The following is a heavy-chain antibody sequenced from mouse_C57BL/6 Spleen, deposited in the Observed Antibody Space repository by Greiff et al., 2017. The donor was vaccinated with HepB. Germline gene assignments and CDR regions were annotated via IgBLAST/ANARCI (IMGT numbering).Heavy chain of an antibody. CDR1: GYTFTSYW. V-gene: IGHV1-69*01. CDR2: IDPSDSYT. Sequence: VQLQQPGAELVMPGASVKLSCKASGYTFTSYWMHWVKQRPGQGLEWIGEIDPSDSYTNYNQKFKGKSTLTVDKSSSTAYMQLLSLTSEDSAVYYCARGSLKNYFDYWGQGTTLTVSS. CDR3: ARGSLKNYFDY. J-gene: IGHJ2*01.